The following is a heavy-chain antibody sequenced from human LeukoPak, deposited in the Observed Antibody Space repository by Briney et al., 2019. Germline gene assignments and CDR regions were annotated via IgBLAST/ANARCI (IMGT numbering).Heavy chain of an antibody. Sequence: GGSLRLSCAASGFTFSSYAMHWVRQAPGKGLEWVAVISYDGSNKYYADSVKGRFTISRDNSKNTLYLQMNSLRAEDTAVYYCARALNQYYYDSSGYDYWGQGTLVTVSS. J-gene: IGHJ4*02. V-gene: IGHV3-30-3*01. CDR2: ISYDGSNK. D-gene: IGHD3-22*01. CDR3: ARALNQYYYDSSGYDY. CDR1: GFTFSSYA.